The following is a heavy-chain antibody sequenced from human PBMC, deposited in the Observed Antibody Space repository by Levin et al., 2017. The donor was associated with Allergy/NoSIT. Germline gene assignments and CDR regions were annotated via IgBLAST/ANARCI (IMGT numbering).Heavy chain of an antibody. CDR3: ATEYSTTWSNFRRIDY. Sequence: LRLSCAASGFTFSSYAMHWVRQAPGKGLEWVAVISYDGSNKYYADSVKGRFTVSRDNSKNTLYLQMNSLRAEDTAVYYCATEYSTTWSNFRRIDYWGQGTLVTVSS. CDR2: ISYDGSNK. J-gene: IGHJ4*02. D-gene: IGHD6-13*01. V-gene: IGHV3-30-3*01. CDR1: GFTFSSYA.